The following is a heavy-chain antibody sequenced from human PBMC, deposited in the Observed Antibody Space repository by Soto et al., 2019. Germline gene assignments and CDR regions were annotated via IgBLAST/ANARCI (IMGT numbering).Heavy chain of an antibody. CDR3: AREVNNYYGMDV. CDR1: GASISSDDYY. CDR2: ISYSGST. V-gene: IGHV4-30-4*01. J-gene: IGHJ6*02. Sequence: QVQLQESGPGLVKPSQTLSLTCSISGASISSDDYYWSWFRQPPGKGLELIGYISYSGSTYYNPSLKRRITISVDTSKTQSSLILSSVTAADTAVFYCAREVNNYYGMDVWGQGTTVTVSS.